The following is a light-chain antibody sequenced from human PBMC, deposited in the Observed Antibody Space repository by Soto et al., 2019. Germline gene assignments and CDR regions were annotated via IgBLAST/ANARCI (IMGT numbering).Light chain of an antibody. J-gene: IGKJ1*01. V-gene: IGKV2-30*01. CDR1: QSLVYSDGNTF. CDR3: MHGTHWPPT. Sequence: DVVMTQSPLSLPVTLGQPASISCRSSQSLVYSDGNTFLNRFQQRPGQPPRRLVNKVSNRDSGVPDSFSGSGSSTDFSLKISRVEAEDVGVYFYCMHGTHWPPTFGQGTKVEI. CDR2: KVS.